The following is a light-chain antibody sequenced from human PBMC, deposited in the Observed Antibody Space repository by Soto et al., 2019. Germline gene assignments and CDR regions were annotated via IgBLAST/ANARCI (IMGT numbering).Light chain of an antibody. CDR3: QQYGSSPPIT. V-gene: IGKV3-20*01. Sequence: EIVLTQTPGTLSLSPGERATLSCSASQSVSSRLAWYQQKPGQAPRLLIYGASSRATGIPDRFSGSGSGTDFTLTISRLEPEDFAVYYCQQYGSSPPITFGQGTRLEIK. CDR2: GAS. J-gene: IGKJ5*01. CDR1: QSVSSR.